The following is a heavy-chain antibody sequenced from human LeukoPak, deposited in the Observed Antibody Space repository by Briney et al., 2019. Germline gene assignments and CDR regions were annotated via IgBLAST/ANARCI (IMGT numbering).Heavy chain of an antibody. J-gene: IGHJ4*02. CDR1: GGSISSSSDY. CDR3: ARRAYSAASWKHFDY. D-gene: IGHD1-26*01. Sequence: SETLSLTCTVSGGSISSSSDYWGWIRQAPGKGLEWIGSIYYHENTYYNSSLKSRVTISVDTSKNQFSLKLNSVTAADTAVYFCARRAYSAASWKHFDYWGQGTLVTVSS. V-gene: IGHV4-39*01. CDR2: IYYHENT.